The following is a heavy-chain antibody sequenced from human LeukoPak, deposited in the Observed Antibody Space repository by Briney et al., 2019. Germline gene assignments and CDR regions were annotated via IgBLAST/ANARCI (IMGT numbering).Heavy chain of an antibody. CDR3: ASYGGNSDFDY. J-gene: IGHJ4*02. CDR1: GFTVSSNY. CDR2: IYSDGST. D-gene: IGHD4-23*01. Sequence: GGSLRLSCAASGFTVSSNYMSWVRQAPGKGLAWVSVIYSDGSTYFADSVKGRFTISRHNSKNTLYLQMNSLRAEDTAVYYCASYGGNSDFDYWGQGTLVTVSS. V-gene: IGHV3-53*01.